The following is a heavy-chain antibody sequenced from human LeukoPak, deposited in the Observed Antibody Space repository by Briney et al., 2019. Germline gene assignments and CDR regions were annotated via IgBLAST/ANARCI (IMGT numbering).Heavy chain of an antibody. Sequence: SQTLSLTCAISGDSVSTNSAAWNWIRQSPSRGLEWLGRTYYRSKWYNDYAVSVKSRITINPDTSKNQFSLQLNSVTPEDTAVYYCARDRAVAAAGTSNWFDPWGQGTLVTVSS. CDR2: TYYRSKWYN. CDR3: ARDRAVAAAGTSNWFDP. CDR1: GDSVSTNSAA. V-gene: IGHV6-1*01. J-gene: IGHJ5*02. D-gene: IGHD6-13*01.